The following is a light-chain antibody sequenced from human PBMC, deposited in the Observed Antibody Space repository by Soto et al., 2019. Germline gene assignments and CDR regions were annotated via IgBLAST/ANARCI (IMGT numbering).Light chain of an antibody. CDR2: DVS. V-gene: IGLV2-14*01. Sequence: QSVLTQPASVSGSPGQSITISCTGTSSDVGDYNYVSWYQQHPGKAPKLMIFDVSNRPSGVSNRFSGSKSGNTASLTISGLQAEDEADYYCSSYTSSSTWVFGTGTQLTVL. CDR1: SSDVGDYNY. J-gene: IGLJ1*01. CDR3: SSYTSSSTWV.